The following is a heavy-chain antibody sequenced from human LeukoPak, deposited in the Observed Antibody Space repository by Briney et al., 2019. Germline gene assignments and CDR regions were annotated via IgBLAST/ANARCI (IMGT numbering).Heavy chain of an antibody. Sequence: PGGSLRRSCAASGFTFSSYSMNWVRQAPGEGLEWVSSISSSSSYISYADSVKGRFTTSRNNAKNSLYLQMNSLRAEDTAVYYCARVVSGPDAFDIWGQGTMVTVSS. J-gene: IGHJ3*02. CDR2: ISSSSSYI. D-gene: IGHD6-19*01. CDR3: ARVVSGPDAFDI. CDR1: GFTFSSYS. V-gene: IGHV3-21*01.